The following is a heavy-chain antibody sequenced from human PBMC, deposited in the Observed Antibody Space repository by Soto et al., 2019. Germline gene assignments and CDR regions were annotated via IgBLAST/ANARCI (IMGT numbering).Heavy chain of an antibody. D-gene: IGHD2-21*02. CDR2: ISGSGGST. V-gene: IGHV3-23*01. CDR1: GFTFSSYA. J-gene: IGHJ5*02. CDR3: ARLPQIVVVTANSWFDP. Sequence: EVQLLESGGGLVQPGGSLRLSCAASGFTFSSYAMSWVRQAPGKGLEWVSAISGSGGSTYYADSVKGRFTISRDNSKNSLYLQMISLTAEDTAVYYGARLPQIVVVTANSWFDPWGRGTLVTVCS.